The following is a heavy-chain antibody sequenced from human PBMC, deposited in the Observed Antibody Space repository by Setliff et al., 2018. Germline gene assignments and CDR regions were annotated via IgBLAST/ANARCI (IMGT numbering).Heavy chain of an antibody. Sequence: ASVKVSCKASGYSFTSYDINWVRLAAGQGLEWMGWVSPIDDGKPGYAQKFQGRVTITWVTSISTAYMELGSLTTDDTAVYYCARVESMVRGKNILRHFDYWGQGIQVTVSS. CDR1: GYSFTSYD. CDR3: ARVESMVRGKNILRHFDY. V-gene: IGHV1-8*01. CDR2: VSPIDDGKP. J-gene: IGHJ4*02. D-gene: IGHD3-10*01.